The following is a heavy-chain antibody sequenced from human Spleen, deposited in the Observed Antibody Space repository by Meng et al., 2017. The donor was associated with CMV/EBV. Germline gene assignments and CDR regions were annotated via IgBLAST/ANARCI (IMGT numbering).Heavy chain of an antibody. J-gene: IGHJ4*02. D-gene: IGHD2-2*01. V-gene: IGHV3-15*01. CDR2: IKSKTDGGTT. Sequence: GESLKISCAASGFTFSNAWMSWVRQAPGKGLEWVGRIKSKTDGGTTDYAAPVKGRFTISRDDSKNTLYLQMNSLRAEDTAVYYCARDAVVPAATYSFDYWGQGTLVTVSS. CDR3: ARDAVVPAATYSFDY. CDR1: GFTFSNAW.